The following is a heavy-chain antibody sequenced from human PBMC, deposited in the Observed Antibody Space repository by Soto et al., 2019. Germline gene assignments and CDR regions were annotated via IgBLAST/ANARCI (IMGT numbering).Heavy chain of an antibody. V-gene: IGHV3-66*01. Sequence: EVQVVESGGGLVQSGGSLTLSCAASGFTVSNSYMSWVRQAPGKGLEWVSAIYSGGSTYYADSVKGRFTISRDNSXXTLYLQTTSLRAEDTAVYFCARCDGSATYCFFFAYWGQGTPVTVSS. CDR3: ARCDGSATYCFFFAY. D-gene: IGHD3-10*01. J-gene: IGHJ4*02. CDR2: IYSGGST. CDR1: GFTVSNSY.